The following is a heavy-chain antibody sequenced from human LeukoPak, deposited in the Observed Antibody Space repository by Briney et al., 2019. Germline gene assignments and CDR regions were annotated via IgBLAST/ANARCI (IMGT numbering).Heavy chain of an antibody. D-gene: IGHD6-19*01. CDR1: GFAFSSFA. J-gene: IGHJ6*03. V-gene: IGHV3-23*01. Sequence: GGSLRLSCAASGFAFSSFAMGWVRQSPGKGLEWLSSINGGGNTTFYADSVKGRFTISRDNSKNALYLHMDSLRPDDTAIYYCTKELHVAVAVADYYYFYMDVWGRGTAVTVSS. CDR3: TKELHVAVAVADYYYFYMDV. CDR2: INGGGNTT.